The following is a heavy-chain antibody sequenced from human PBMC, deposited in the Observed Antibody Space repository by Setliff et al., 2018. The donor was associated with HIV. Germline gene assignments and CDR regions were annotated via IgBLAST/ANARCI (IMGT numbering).Heavy chain of an antibody. CDR2: INSDGRST. J-gene: IGHJ4*01. D-gene: IGHD3-10*01. CDR3: TTPRISGSSGWYFDY. CDR1: GFTFSPYW. Sequence: GGSLRLSCATSGFTFSPYWMHWVSQAPGKGLQWIARINSDGRSTDYAESVKGRFTISKDTARNTLYLQMNTVTAEDTAVYYCTTPRISGSSGWYFDYWGHGTLVTVSS. V-gene: IGHV3-74*01.